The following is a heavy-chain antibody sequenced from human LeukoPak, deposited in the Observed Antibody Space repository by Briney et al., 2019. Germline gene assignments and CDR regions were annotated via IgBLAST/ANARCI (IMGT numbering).Heavy chain of an antibody. Sequence: SETLSLTCTVPGVSISSSNSYWGWIRQPPGKGLEWIGSIYYSGNTYYNASLKSQVSISIDTSKNQFSLRLTSVTAADTAVYYCARQTGSGLFILPGGQGTLVTVSS. D-gene: IGHD3/OR15-3a*01. CDR1: GVSISSSNSY. CDR2: IYYSGNT. J-gene: IGHJ4*02. CDR3: ARQTGSGLFILP. V-gene: IGHV4-39*01.